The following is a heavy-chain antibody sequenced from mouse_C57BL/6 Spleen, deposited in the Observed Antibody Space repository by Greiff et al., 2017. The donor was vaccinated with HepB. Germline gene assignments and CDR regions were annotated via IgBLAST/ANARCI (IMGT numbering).Heavy chain of an antibody. CDR2: INYDGSST. Sequence: VQLKESEGGLVQPGSSMKLSCTASGFTFSDYYMAWVRQVPEKGLEWVANINYDGSSTYYLDSLKSRFIISRDNAKNILYLQMSSLKSEDTATYYCAREPYDGYYEYFDVWGTGTTVTVSS. CDR1: GFTFSDYY. CDR3: AREPYDGYYEYFDV. J-gene: IGHJ1*03. V-gene: IGHV5-16*01. D-gene: IGHD2-3*01.